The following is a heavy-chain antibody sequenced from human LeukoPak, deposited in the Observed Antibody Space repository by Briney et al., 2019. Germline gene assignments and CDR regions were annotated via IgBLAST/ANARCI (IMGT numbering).Heavy chain of an antibody. J-gene: IGHJ4*02. CDR3: ARDSTVTPRNYYLDY. CDR1: GFTFSSYA. D-gene: IGHD4-17*01. Sequence: GGSLRLSCAASGFTFSSYAMHWVRQAPGKGLEWVSVISYDGRDKYYGDPVKGRFTISRDNSKNTLYLEMNSLRAEDTAMYYCARDSTVTPRNYYLDYWGQGALVTISS. V-gene: IGHV3-30*04. CDR2: ISYDGRDK.